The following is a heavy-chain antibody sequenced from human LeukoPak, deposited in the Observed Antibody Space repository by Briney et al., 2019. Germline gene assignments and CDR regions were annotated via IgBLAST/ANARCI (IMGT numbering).Heavy chain of an antibody. CDR2: ISGSGGAT. V-gene: IGHV3-23*01. J-gene: IGHJ6*02. D-gene: IGHD2-21*01. CDR3: AKKVITYYYGMDV. CDR1: GFTFSNYA. Sequence: GGSLRLSCAASGFTFSNYAMSWVRQAPGKGLEWVSGISGSGGATYYADSVKGRFTISRDNSKNTLYLQMSGLRAEDTALYYCAKKVITYYYGMDVWGQGTTVTVSS.